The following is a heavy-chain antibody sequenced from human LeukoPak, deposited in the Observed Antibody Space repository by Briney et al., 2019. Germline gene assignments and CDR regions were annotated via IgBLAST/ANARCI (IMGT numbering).Heavy chain of an antibody. J-gene: IGHJ4*02. CDR3: AGPSGYSYGFFY. V-gene: IGHV4-59*01. Sequence: SETLSLTCTVSGGSLNSYYWSWIRQPPGKGLEWIGYIYYSGSTNYNPSLKSRVTISVDTSKNQFSLKVSSVTAADTAVYYCAGPSGYSYGFFYWGQGTLVTVSS. CDR1: GGSLNSYY. CDR2: IYYSGST. D-gene: IGHD5-18*01.